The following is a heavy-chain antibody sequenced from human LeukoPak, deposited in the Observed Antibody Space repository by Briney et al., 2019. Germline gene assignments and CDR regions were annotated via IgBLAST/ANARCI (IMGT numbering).Heavy chain of an antibody. CDR3: ARGYRVVPAAINY. CDR2: MNPNSGNT. V-gene: IGHV1-8*02. J-gene: IGHJ4*02. Sequence: GASVKVSCKATGYIFTDFYLHWVRQAPGQGLEWMGWMNPNSGNTGYAQKFQGRVTMTRNTSISTAYMELSSLRSEDTAVYYCARGYRVVPAAINYWGQGTLVTVSS. D-gene: IGHD2-2*01. CDR1: GYIFTDFY.